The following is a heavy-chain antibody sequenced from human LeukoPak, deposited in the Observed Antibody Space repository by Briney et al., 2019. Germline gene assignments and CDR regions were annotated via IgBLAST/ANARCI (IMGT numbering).Heavy chain of an antibody. CDR2: MWSDGIRK. CDR1: GFTFSYYG. V-gene: IGHV3-33*01. J-gene: IGHJ3*02. CDR3: TRDADTSGHYDIFDI. D-gene: IGHD6-19*01. Sequence: GGSLRLSCATSGFTFSYYGIHWVRQAPGKGLEWVAIMWSDGIRKYYTDSVKGRFTVTRDTSKNTQYLEMSSLRVEDTAVYYCTRDADTSGHYDIFDIWGQGTMVTVSS.